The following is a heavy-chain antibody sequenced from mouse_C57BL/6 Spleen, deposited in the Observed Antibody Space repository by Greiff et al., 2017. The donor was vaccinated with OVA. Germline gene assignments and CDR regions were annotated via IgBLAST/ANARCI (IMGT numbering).Heavy chain of an antibody. CDR3: TRRGSYSPIAYWYFDV. D-gene: IGHD2-12*01. CDR2: IDPETGGT. CDR1: GYTFTDYE. Sequence: QVQLQQSGAELVRPGASVTLSCKASGYTFTDYEMHWVKQTPVHGLEWIGAIDPETGGTAYNQKFKGQAILTAAKSSSTAYMELRSLTSEDSAVYYCTRRGSYSPIAYWYFDVWGTGTTVTVSS. V-gene: IGHV1-15*01. J-gene: IGHJ1*03.